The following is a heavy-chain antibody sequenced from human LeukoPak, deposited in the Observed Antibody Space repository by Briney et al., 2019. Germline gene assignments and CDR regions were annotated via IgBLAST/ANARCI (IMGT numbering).Heavy chain of an antibody. CDR2: ITPNSGGT. V-gene: IGHV1-2*02. Sequence: ASVKVSCKASGYTFTGYYMHWVRQAPGQGLEGRGWITPNSGGTNYAQKFQGRVTMTRDTSISTAYMELSRLRSDDTAVYYCARALPFEVVNAIDIWGQGTLATVSS. CDR3: ARALPFEVVNAIDI. J-gene: IGHJ3*02. D-gene: IGHD2-21*01. CDR1: GYTFTGYY.